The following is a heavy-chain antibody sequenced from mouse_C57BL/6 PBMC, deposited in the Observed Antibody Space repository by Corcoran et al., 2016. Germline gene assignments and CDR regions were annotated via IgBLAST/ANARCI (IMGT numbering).Heavy chain of an antibody. J-gene: IGHJ1*03. Sequence: DVQLQESGPGLVKPSQSLSLTCSVTGYSITSGYYWNWIRQFPGNKLEWMGYISYDGSNNYNPSLKNRISITRDTSKNQFFLKLNSVTTEDTATYYCAREGSSYGWYFDVWGTGTTVTVSS. CDR1: GYSITSGYY. D-gene: IGHD1-1*01. CDR2: ISYDGSN. V-gene: IGHV3-6*01. CDR3: AREGSSYGWYFDV.